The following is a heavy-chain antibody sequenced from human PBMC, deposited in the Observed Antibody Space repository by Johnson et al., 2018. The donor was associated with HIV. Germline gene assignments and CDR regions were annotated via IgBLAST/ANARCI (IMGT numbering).Heavy chain of an antibody. V-gene: IGHV3-66*02. CDR3: ARDGKYSSIGPDAFDV. Sequence: MQLVESGGGLVQPWGSLRLSCAASGFTVSSNYMSWVRQAPGKGLEWVSVIYSGGSTYYADSVKGRYTISRDHSENTRYLQMNSLRPEDTAVYFCARDGKYSSIGPDAFDVWGQGTMVAVSS. CDR2: IYSGGST. J-gene: IGHJ3*01. CDR1: GFTVSSNY. D-gene: IGHD6-13*01.